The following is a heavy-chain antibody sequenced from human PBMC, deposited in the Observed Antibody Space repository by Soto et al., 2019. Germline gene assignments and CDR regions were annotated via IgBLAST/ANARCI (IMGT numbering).Heavy chain of an antibody. J-gene: IGHJ6*02. Sequence: SETLSLTCAVSGGSISSSNWWSWVRQPPGKGLEWIGEIYHSGSTNYNPSLKSRVTISVDKSKNQFSLKLSSVTAADTAVYYCARMALYYDYVWGSYRKYYGMDVWGQGTTVTVSS. D-gene: IGHD3-16*02. V-gene: IGHV4-4*02. CDR3: ARMALYYDYVWGSYRKYYGMDV. CDR2: IYHSGST. CDR1: GGSISSSNW.